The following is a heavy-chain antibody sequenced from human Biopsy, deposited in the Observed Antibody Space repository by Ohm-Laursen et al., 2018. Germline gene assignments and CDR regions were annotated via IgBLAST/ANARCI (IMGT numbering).Heavy chain of an antibody. J-gene: IGHJ6*02. Sequence: SLRLSCAASGFTLSSYSMNWVRQTPGKGLEWVSTISSSSDNIYYVDSAKGRFTISRDNAKNSLYLQMNSLRAEDTAAYYCARSRGSSGIATIYYYGMDVWGQGTTVTVSS. V-gene: IGHV3-21*01. D-gene: IGHD3-10*01. CDR1: GFTLSSYS. CDR3: ARSRGSSGIATIYYYGMDV. CDR2: ISSSSDNI.